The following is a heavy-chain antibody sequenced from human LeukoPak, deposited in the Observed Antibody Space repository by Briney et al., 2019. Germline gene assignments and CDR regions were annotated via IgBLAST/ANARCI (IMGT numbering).Heavy chain of an antibody. V-gene: IGHV4-59*11. CDR3: ARGWGAITIFGVPTGGFDP. CDR2: IYYSGNT. J-gene: IGHJ5*02. CDR1: GGSINSHY. D-gene: IGHD3-3*01. Sequence: SETLSLTCTVSGGSINSHYWSWIRQPPGKGLEWIGYIYYSGNTNYNPSLKSRVTISVDTSKNQFSLKLTSVTAADAAVYYCARGWGAITIFGVPTGGFDPWGQGTLVTVSS.